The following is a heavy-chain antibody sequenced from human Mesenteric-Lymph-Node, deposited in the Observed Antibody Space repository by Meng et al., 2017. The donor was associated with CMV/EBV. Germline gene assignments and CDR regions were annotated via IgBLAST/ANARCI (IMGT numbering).Heavy chain of an antibody. D-gene: IGHD6-19*01. CDR2: IYSGGNI. CDR3: TRDLGWAYSSGWSDF. Sequence: GGSLRLSCAASGFSVSYNYMTWVRQAPGKGLEWVSVIYSGGNIFYSDSVKGRFTISRDNSRNTLDLQMNSLRPEDTAVYYCTRDLGWAYSSGWSDFWGQGTLVTVSS. CDR1: GFSVSYNY. J-gene: IGHJ4*02. V-gene: IGHV3-53*05.